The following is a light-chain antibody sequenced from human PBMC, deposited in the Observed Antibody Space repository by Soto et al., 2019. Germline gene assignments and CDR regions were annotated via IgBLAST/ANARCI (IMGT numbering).Light chain of an antibody. Sequence: QSVLTQPPSASGSPGQSVTISCTGTSIDVGAYNYVSWYQQHPGKAPKLMIYEVSKRPSGVPDRFSGSKSGNTASLTVSGLQAEDETDYYCSSYAGSNTYVFGTGTKVTVL. V-gene: IGLV2-8*01. CDR3: SSYAGSNTYV. CDR2: EVS. J-gene: IGLJ1*01. CDR1: SIDVGAYNY.